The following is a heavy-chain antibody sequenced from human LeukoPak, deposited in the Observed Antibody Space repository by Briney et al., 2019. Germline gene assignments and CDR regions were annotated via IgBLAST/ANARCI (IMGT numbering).Heavy chain of an antibody. Sequence: SETLSLTCTVSGGSISSGDYYWSWIRQPPGKGLEWVGYIYYSGSSYYNPSLKSRVTISLDTSKNQFSLKLSSVTAADTAVYYCARPYYYDSRIDSWGQGTLVTVSS. J-gene: IGHJ5*01. V-gene: IGHV4-30-4*01. CDR3: ARPYYYDSRIDS. CDR2: IYYSGSS. D-gene: IGHD3-22*01. CDR1: GGSISSGDYY.